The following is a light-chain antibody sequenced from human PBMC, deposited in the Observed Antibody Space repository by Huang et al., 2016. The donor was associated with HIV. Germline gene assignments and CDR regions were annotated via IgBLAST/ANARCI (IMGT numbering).Light chain of an antibody. CDR2: WAS. Sequence: DIVMTQSPDSLAVSLAERVTINCRSSQSVLFSPNNKNYLAWYQQKPGQPPRLLIYWASTRESGVPDRFSGSGSGTDFTLTISSLQAEDVAVYYCQQYHTTPPMFGQGTKVEIK. CDR3: QQYHTTPPM. J-gene: IGKJ1*01. V-gene: IGKV4-1*01. CDR1: QSVLFSPNNKNY.